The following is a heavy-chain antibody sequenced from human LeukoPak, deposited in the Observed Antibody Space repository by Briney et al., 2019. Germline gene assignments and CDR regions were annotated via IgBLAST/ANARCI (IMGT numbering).Heavy chain of an antibody. Sequence: PGGSLRLSCAASGFTFSSYSMNWVRQAPGKGLEWVSSISSSSSYIYYADSVKGRFTISRDNAKNSLYLQVNSLRAEDTAVYYCARDFSMIVVDSPPDAFDIWGQGTMVTVSS. CDR3: ARDFSMIVVDSPPDAFDI. CDR1: GFTFSSYS. D-gene: IGHD3-22*01. V-gene: IGHV3-21*01. J-gene: IGHJ3*02. CDR2: ISSSSSYI.